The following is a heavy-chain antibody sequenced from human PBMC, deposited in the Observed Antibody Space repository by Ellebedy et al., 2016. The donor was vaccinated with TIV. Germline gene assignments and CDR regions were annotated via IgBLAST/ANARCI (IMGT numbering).Heavy chain of an antibody. J-gene: IGHJ4*02. CDR1: GASISSSY. CDR3: ARDRRGSYDY. Sequence: MPSETLSLTCTVSGASISSSYWSWIRQTPGKDLEWIGYISNTGRTNYNPSLQSRVTISVDTSRNQLSLKLTSVTAADTAVYYCARDRRGSYDYWGQGTLITVSS. CDR2: ISNTGRT. D-gene: IGHD3-10*01. V-gene: IGHV4-59*01.